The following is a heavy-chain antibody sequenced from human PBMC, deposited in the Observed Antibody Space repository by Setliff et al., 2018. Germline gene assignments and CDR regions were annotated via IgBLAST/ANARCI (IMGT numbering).Heavy chain of an antibody. CDR1: GYTFSNYG. CDR3: ARVESMVRGKNILRHFDY. V-gene: IGHV1-18*01. J-gene: IGHJ4*02. D-gene: IGHD3-10*01. CDR2: VTVYNGNT. Sequence: ASVKVSCKASGYTFSNYGVTWVRQAPGQGLEWMGWVTVYNGNTKYAQNLQGRLTLTTDISTGTAYRELGSLTTEDTAVYYCARVESMVRGKNILRHFDYWGQGIQVTVSS.